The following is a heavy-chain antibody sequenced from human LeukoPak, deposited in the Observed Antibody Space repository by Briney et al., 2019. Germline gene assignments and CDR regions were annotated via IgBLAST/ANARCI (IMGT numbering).Heavy chain of an antibody. J-gene: IGHJ4*02. CDR3: AKCGYSGYLPETPLDY. V-gene: IGHV3-30*18. Sequence: PXXSXXXXCXXSGFTFSNYGMHWVRQAPGKGLEXGXXXSYDGSNKYYADSVKGRFTISRDNSKNTVYLQMNSLRVEDTAVYYCAKCGYSGYLPETPLDYWGQGTLVTVSS. D-gene: IGHD5-12*01. CDR1: GFTFSNYG. CDR2: XSYDGSNK.